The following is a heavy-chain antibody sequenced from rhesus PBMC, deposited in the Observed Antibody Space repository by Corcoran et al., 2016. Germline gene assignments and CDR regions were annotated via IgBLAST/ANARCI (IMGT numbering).Heavy chain of an antibody. Sequence: QVQLQESGPGVVQPSETLSLTCAVSGGSLSDRYRWSWIRQPQGKGLEWIGYIYGSSTRTNANPSLKSRVTISKDTSKNQFSFKLSSGTAADTDVYDCARDSNYVAYNGCDVGGPGVLVTVAS. CDR1: GGSLSDRYR. CDR2: IYGSSTRT. J-gene: IGHJ5-1*01. D-gene: IGHD4-23*01. CDR3: ARDSNYVAYNGCDV. V-gene: IGHV4S10*01.